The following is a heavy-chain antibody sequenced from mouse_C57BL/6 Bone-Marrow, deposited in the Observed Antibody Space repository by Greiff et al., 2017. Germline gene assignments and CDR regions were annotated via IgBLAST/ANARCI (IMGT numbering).Heavy chain of an antibody. J-gene: IGHJ4*01. CDR1: GYSFTGYY. V-gene: IGHV1-31*01. CDR3: ARPYYSGSLYAMDY. CDR2: IYPYNGVS. D-gene: IGHD1-1*01. Sequence: EVQLVESGPELVKPGASVKISCKASGYSFTGYYMHWVKQSHGNILDWIGYIYPYNGVSSYNQKFKGKATLTVDKSSSTAYMELRSLTSEDSAVYYCARPYYSGSLYAMDYWGQGTSVTVSS.